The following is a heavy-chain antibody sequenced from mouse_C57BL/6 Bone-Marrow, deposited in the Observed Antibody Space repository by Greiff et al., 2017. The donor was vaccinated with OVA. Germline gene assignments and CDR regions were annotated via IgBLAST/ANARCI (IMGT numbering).Heavy chain of an antibody. Sequence: VQLQQPGAELVKPGASVKLSCKASGYTFTSYWMHWVKQRPGQGLGWIGMIHLNSGSTNYNEKFQSKATLTVDKSSSTSYMQLSSLTSEDSAVYYCARDYGPWFAYWGQGTLVTVSA. D-gene: IGHD1-1*01. CDR3: ARDYGPWFAY. J-gene: IGHJ3*01. CDR1: GYTFTSYW. CDR2: IHLNSGST. V-gene: IGHV1-64*01.